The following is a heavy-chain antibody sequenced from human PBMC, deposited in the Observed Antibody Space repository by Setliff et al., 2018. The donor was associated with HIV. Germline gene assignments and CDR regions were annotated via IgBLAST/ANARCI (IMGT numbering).Heavy chain of an antibody. CDR3: ARRFGEVYDWIDP. V-gene: IGHV4-4*09. D-gene: IGHD3-10*01. CDR2: INSSGRT. CDR1: GGSISSFY. Sequence: PSETLSLTCTVSGGSISSFYWSWIRQPPGKGPEWIGYINSSGRTNYNPSLKGRVTISLDTSENRFSLKLNSVTAADTAVYYCARRFGEVYDWIDPWGQGTLVTVSS. J-gene: IGHJ5*02.